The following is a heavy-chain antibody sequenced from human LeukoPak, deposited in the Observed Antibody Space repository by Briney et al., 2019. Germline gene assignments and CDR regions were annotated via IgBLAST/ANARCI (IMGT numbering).Heavy chain of an antibody. CDR1: GFTFSSSW. CDR2: IKQDGSEK. Sequence: GGSLRLSCAASGFTFSSSWMSWVRQAPGKGLEWVANIKQDGSEKYYVDSVKGRFTISRDNAKNSLYLQMNSLRTDDTALYYCAREGPFDYWGQGTLVTVPS. V-gene: IGHV3-7*01. CDR3: AREGPFDY. J-gene: IGHJ4*02.